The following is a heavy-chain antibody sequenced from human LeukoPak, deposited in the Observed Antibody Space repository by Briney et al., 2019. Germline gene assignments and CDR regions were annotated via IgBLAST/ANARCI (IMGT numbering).Heavy chain of an antibody. Sequence: GGSLRLSCAASGFTFSSYAMSWVRQAPGKGLEWVSAISGSGGSTYYADSVKGRFTISKDNSKNTLYLQMNSLRAEDTAVYYCAKSPWGLYYFDYWGQGTLVTVSS. V-gene: IGHV3-23*01. J-gene: IGHJ4*02. CDR1: GFTFSSYA. CDR3: AKSPWGLYYFDY. D-gene: IGHD3-16*01. CDR2: ISGSGGST.